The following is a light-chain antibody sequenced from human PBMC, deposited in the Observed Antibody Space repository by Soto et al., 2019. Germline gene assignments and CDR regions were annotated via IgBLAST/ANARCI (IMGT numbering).Light chain of an antibody. Sequence: DIQMTQSPSTLSGFVGDRVTITCRASQTISSWLAWYQQKPGKAPKLLIYKASTLKSGVPSRFSGSGSGTEFTLTISSLQSEDFAVYYCQQYNNWPPWTFGQGTKVDIK. CDR1: QTISSW. CDR2: KAS. V-gene: IGKV1-5*03. CDR3: QQYNNWPPWT. J-gene: IGKJ1*01.